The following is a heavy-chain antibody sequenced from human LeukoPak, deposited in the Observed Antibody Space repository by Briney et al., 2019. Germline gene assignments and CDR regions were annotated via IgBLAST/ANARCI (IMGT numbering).Heavy chain of an antibody. D-gene: IGHD4/OR15-4a*01. J-gene: IGHJ6*02. CDR3: ARSMTILNYYYYGMDV. V-gene: IGHV4-61*02. CDR2: IYTSGST. CDR1: GGSISSGSYY. Sequence: ASETLSLTCTVSGGSISSGSYYCSWIRQPAGKGLEWIGRIYTSGSTNYNPSLKSRVTISVGTSKNQFSLKLSSVTAADTAVYYCARSMTILNYYYYGMDVWGQGATVTVSS.